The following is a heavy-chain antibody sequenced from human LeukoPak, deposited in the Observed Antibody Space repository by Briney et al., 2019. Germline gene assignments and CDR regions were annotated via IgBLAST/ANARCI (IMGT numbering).Heavy chain of an antibody. CDR1: GGSMSGSY. D-gene: IGHD1-26*01. Sequence: PSETLSLTCSISGGSMSGSYWTWIRQPPGQGLEWIAYIHSGGYTNYNPSLKSRVTISVDTSNNQFYLRVTSVTAADMAVYYCAQRQGPSSGSYDYFDPWGQGALVIVSS. CDR2: IHSGGYT. V-gene: IGHV4-4*08. J-gene: IGHJ5*02. CDR3: AQRQGPSSGSYDYFDP.